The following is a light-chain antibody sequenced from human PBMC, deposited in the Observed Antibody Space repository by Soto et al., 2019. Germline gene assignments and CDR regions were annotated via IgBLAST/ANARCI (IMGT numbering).Light chain of an antibody. CDR1: EGISNY. J-gene: IGKJ2*01. CDR3: LQHNAYPFT. Sequence: DIQMTQSPSALSASVGDRVTITCRASEGISNYLAWFQQKPGQGPKRLIYGASNLQSGVPPRFSGSGSETEFTLTISNLQPEDIATSYCLQHNAYPFTFGQETKLEIK. CDR2: GAS. V-gene: IGKV1-17*03.